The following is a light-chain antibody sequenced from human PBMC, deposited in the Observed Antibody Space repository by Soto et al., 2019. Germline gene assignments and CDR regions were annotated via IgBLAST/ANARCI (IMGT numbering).Light chain of an antibody. Sequence: EIVLTQSPATLSLSPGERATLPCRASQSVSNYLAWYQQKPGQAPRLLIYDASNRATGIPARFSGSGSGTDFTLTISSLEPEDFAVYYCQQRSNWPLFTFGPGTKVDIK. CDR1: QSVSNY. V-gene: IGKV3-11*01. CDR3: QQRSNWPLFT. CDR2: DAS. J-gene: IGKJ3*01.